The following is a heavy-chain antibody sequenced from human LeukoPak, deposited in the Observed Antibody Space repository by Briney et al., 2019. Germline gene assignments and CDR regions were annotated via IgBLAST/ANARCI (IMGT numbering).Heavy chain of an antibody. D-gene: IGHD2-15*01. CDR2: IKKDGSEK. Sequence: GGSLRLSCAASGFTFSSYWMSWVRQAPGKGLEWVANIKKDGSEKYYVDSVKGRFTISRDNAKTSLYLQMNSLRAEDTAVYYCARGADREDRYCSGGSCYLLYGYWGQGTLVTVSS. J-gene: IGHJ4*02. CDR3: ARGADREDRYCSGGSCYLLYGY. V-gene: IGHV3-7*01. CDR1: GFTFSSYW.